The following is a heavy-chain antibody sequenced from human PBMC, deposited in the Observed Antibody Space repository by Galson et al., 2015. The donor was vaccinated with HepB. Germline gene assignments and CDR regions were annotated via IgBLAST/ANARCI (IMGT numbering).Heavy chain of an antibody. CDR2: ISYDGSNK. Sequence: SLRLSCAGSGFTFSSYGMHWVRQAPGKGLEWVAIISYDGSNKYYADSVKGRFTISRDNSKNTLFLQMNSLRVEDTAVYYCAKDGTIFGVVTDYMDVWGKGTTVTVSS. J-gene: IGHJ6*03. CDR3: AKDGTIFGVVTDYMDV. D-gene: IGHD3-3*01. CDR1: GFTFSSYG. V-gene: IGHV3-30*18.